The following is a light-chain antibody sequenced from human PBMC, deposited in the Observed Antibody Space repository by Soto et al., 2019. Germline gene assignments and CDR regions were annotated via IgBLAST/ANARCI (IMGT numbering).Light chain of an antibody. CDR2: GNT. Sequence: VVTQPPSVSGAPGQRVTISCTRSSSNIGAGYDVHWYQQLPGTAPKLLIYGNTNRPSGVPDRFSGSKSGTSASLAITGLQAEDEADYYCQSYDSSLRVFGGGTKVTVL. CDR1: SSNIGAGYD. J-gene: IGLJ2*01. CDR3: QSYDSSLRV. V-gene: IGLV1-40*01.